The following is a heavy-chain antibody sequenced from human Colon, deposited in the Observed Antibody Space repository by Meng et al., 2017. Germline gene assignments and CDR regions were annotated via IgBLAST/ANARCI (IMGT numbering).Heavy chain of an antibody. D-gene: IGHD1-26*01. CDR1: GFTFNDYY. V-gene: IGHV3-11*01. CDR2: ISHSGDII. J-gene: IGHJ4*02. Sequence: VQWVGFGGGLVKPGGSLRPSCAASGFTFNDYYMSWVRQVPGKGLESISYISHSGDIIYYSDSVEGRFTISRDNAKNSLYLQMNSLRAEDTAVYYCARALYRTPCPLDYWGQGTLVTVSS. CDR3: ARALYRTPCPLDY.